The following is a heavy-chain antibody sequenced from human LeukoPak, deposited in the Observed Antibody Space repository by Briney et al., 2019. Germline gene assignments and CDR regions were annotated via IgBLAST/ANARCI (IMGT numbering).Heavy chain of an antibody. J-gene: IGHJ4*02. CDR2: IIPILGIA. Sequence: SVKVSCKASGGTFSSYAISWVRQAPGQGLEWMGRIIPILGIANYAQKFQGRVTITADKSTSTAYMELSSLRSEDTAVYYCAREDSSGYYFDYWGQGTLVTVSS. CDR1: GGTFSSYA. CDR3: AREDSSGYYFDY. D-gene: IGHD3-22*01. V-gene: IGHV1-69*04.